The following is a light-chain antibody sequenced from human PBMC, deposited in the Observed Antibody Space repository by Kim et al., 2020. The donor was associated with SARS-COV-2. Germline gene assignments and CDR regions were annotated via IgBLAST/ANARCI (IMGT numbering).Light chain of an antibody. CDR3: QQYYSIPFT. CDR2: WAS. Sequence: DIVMTQSPDSLAVSLGERATINCKSSQSVLYSSNNKNYLAWYQQKPGQPPKLLIYWASTRESGVPDRFSGSGSGTDFTLTISSLQAEDVALYYCQQYYSIPFTFGGGTKVDIK. CDR1: QSVLYSSNNKNY. V-gene: IGKV4-1*01. J-gene: IGKJ4*01.